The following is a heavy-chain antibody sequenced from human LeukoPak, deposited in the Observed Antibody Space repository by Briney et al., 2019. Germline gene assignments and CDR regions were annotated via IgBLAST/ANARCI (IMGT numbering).Heavy chain of an antibody. Sequence: SETLSLTCTVSGGSISSSNYYWGWIRQPPGKGLDWIGSLYYSGTTYYNPSLKGRVTISVDTSKNQFSLKLSSVTAADTAVYYCARRHYYDSSGYYYYFDYWGQGTLITVSS. V-gene: IGHV4-39*01. J-gene: IGHJ4*02. CDR2: LYYSGTT. D-gene: IGHD3-22*01. CDR1: GGSISSSNYY. CDR3: ARRHYYDSSGYYYYFDY.